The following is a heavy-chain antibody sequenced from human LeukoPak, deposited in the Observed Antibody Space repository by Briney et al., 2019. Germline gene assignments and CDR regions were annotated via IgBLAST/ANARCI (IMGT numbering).Heavy chain of an antibody. CDR2: INPGDGGA. CDR1: GYTFTAHY. J-gene: IGHJ2*01. V-gene: IGHV1-46*01. D-gene: IGHD3-22*01. CDR3: ARKAPHDTSGWYFDL. Sequence: ASVKVSCKASGYTFTAHYIHWVRQAPGQGLEWMGIINPGDGGASYAQKFQGGLTMSRDTSTSTLYMELSSLRSEDTAIYYCARKAPHDTSGWYFDLWGRGTLVTVSS.